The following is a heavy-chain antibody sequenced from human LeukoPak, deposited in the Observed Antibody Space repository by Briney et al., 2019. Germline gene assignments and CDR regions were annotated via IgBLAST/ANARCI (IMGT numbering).Heavy chain of an antibody. D-gene: IGHD6-19*01. J-gene: IGHJ4*02. Sequence: SETLSLTCTVSGGSISSSSYYWGWIRQPPGKGLEWIGSIYYSGSTYYNPSLKSRVTISVDTSKNQFSLKLSSVTAADTAVYYCARQGIAVAGIPFDYWGQGTLVTVSS. CDR1: GGSISSSSYY. CDR3: ARQGIAVAGIPFDY. V-gene: IGHV4-39*01. CDR2: IYYSGST.